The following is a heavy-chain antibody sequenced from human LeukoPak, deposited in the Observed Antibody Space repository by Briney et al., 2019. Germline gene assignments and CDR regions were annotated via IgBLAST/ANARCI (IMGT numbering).Heavy chain of an antibody. CDR3: ARDPGFASSTSCWDWFDP. CDR2: ISYDGSNK. Sequence: PGRSLRLSCAASGFTFSSYAMHWVRQAPGKGLEWAAVISYDGSNKYYADSVKGRFTISRDNSKNTLYLQMNSLRAEDTAVYYCARDPGFASSTSCWDWFDPWGQGTLVTVSS. J-gene: IGHJ5*02. V-gene: IGHV3-30-3*01. D-gene: IGHD2-2*01. CDR1: GFTFSSYA.